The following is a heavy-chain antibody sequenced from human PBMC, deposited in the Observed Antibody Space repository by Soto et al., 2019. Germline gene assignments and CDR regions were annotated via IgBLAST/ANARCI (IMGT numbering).Heavy chain of an antibody. J-gene: IGHJ4*02. Sequence: QVQLVESGGGVVQPGRSLRLSCAASGFTFSSYGMHWVRQAPGKGLEWVAVIWYDGSNKYYADSVKGRFTISRDNFKNTLYLQMNSLRAEDTAVYYCARDPSIVGGPKLDYWGQGTLVTVSS. CDR3: ARDPSIVGGPKLDY. CDR1: GFTFSSYG. V-gene: IGHV3-33*01. CDR2: IWYDGSNK. D-gene: IGHD1-26*01.